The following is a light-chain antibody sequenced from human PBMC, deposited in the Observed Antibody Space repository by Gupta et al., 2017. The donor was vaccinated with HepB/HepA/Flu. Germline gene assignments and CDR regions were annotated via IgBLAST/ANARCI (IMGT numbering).Light chain of an antibody. CDR3: QQKNSAHPPVT. J-gene: IGKJ5*01. CDR1: QSVSRSY. Sequence: EIVFTQSPGTLSLSPGERATLTCRASQSVSRSYLYWYQKKPSQAHRLLIYDASIRAKGIPDNCSGSGGGTDNXLTITRXELEDFEVYYCQQKNSAHPPVTFGXGTQVEIK. V-gene: IGKV3-20*01. CDR2: DAS.